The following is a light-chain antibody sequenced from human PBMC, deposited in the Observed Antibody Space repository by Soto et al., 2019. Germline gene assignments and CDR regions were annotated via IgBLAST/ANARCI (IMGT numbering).Light chain of an antibody. Sequence: EIVLTQSPGTLSLSPGERATLSCRASQSVSSSYLAWYQQKPGQAPRLLIYDASSRATGIPDRFSGSGSGTDFTITISRLEPEDFAVYYCQQYVSSSYTFGQGTKLEIK. J-gene: IGKJ2*01. CDR3: QQYVSSSYT. CDR2: DAS. V-gene: IGKV3-20*01. CDR1: QSVSSSY.